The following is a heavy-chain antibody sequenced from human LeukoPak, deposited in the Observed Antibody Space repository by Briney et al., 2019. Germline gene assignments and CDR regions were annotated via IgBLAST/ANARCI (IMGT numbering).Heavy chain of an antibody. V-gene: IGHV3-66*01. CDR2: IYSGGST. CDR3: ARDGGDGYNSDYFDY. CDR1: GFTVSSNY. Sequence: GGSLRLSCAASGFTVSSNYMSWVRQAPGKGLEWVSVIYSGGSTYYADSVKGRFTISRDNSKNTLYLQMNSLRAEDTAVYYCARDGGDGYNSDYFDYWGQGTLVTVSS. D-gene: IGHD5-24*01. J-gene: IGHJ4*02.